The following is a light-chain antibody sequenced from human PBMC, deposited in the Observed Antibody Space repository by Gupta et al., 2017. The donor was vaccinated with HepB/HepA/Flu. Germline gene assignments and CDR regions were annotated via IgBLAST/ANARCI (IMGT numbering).Light chain of an antibody. J-gene: IGKJ1*01. CDR2: VAS. V-gene: IGKV3-20*01. Sequence: LSPGERATLSCRASQNVINNYLAWYQQKPGQAPKLLLYVASSRATGIPDRFSGSWSATYFTLTISILYPEDSAVYYCQQDCNSPRTFGQGTKVEIK. CDR1: QNVINNY. CDR3: QQDCNSPRT.